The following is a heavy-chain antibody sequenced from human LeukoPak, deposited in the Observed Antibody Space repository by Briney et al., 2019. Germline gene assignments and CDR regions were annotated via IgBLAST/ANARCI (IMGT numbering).Heavy chain of an antibody. J-gene: IGHJ6*03. D-gene: IGHD6-19*01. CDR2: IRYDGSNK. CDR1: GFTFSSYG. CDR3: AKLRVAGRNYYYYYMDV. V-gene: IGHV3-30*02. Sequence: QTGGSLRLSCAASGFTFSSYGMHWVRQAPGKGLEWVAFIRYDGSNKYYADSVKGRFTISRDNSKNTLYLQMNSLRAEDTAVYYCAKLRVAGRNYYYYYMDVWGKGTTVTVSS.